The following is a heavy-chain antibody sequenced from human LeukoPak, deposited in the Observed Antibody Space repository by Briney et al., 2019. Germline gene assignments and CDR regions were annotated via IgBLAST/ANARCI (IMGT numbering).Heavy chain of an antibody. CDR2: IYHSGST. J-gene: IGHJ5*02. D-gene: IGHD6-13*01. CDR3: ARSLAAAGTFNWFDP. V-gene: IGHV4-30-2*01. Sequence: KPSETLSLTCAVSGGSISSGGYSWSWIRQPPGKGLEWIGYIYHSGSTYYNPSLKSRVTISVDRSKNQFSLKLSSVTAADTAVYYCARSLAAAGTFNWFDPWGQGTLVTVSS. CDR1: GGSISSGGYS.